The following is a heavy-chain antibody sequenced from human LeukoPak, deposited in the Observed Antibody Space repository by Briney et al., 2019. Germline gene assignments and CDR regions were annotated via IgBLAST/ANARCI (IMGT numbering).Heavy chain of an antibody. D-gene: IGHD3-22*01. Sequence: SETLSLTCAVYGGSFSGYYWSWIRQPPGKGLEWIGEISHSGSTNYNPSLKSRVTIPIDTSKNQFSLKLSSVTAADTAVYYCARGDYYDSSGYYYRHFDYWGQGTLVTVSS. J-gene: IGHJ4*02. CDR1: GGSFSGYY. CDR3: ARGDYYDSSGYYYRHFDY. CDR2: ISHSGST. V-gene: IGHV4-34*01.